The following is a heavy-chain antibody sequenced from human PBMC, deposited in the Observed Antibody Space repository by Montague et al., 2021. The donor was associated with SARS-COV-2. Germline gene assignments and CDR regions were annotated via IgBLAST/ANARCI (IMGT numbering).Heavy chain of an antibody. CDR1: GFTFSSYA. J-gene: IGHJ4*02. V-gene: IGHV3-23*01. CDR3: ASLGYCSGGRCYSGDY. D-gene: IGHD2-15*01. Sequence: SLRLSCAASGFTFSSYAMSWVRQAPGKGLEWVSGISGSGGNTYYADSVRGRFTTSRDNSKNTLYLQMSSLRAEDTAVYYCASLGYCSGGRCYSGDYWGQGTLVTVSS. CDR2: ISGSGGNT.